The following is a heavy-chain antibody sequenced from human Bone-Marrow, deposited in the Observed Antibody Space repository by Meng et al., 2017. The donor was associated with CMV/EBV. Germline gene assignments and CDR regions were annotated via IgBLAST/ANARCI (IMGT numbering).Heavy chain of an antibody. CDR1: GYTFTGYY. D-gene: IGHD3-22*01. J-gene: IGHJ4*02. CDR3: ARVGYDSSGYMFYY. V-gene: IGHV1-2*02. CDR2: INPNSGGT. Sequence: ASVKVSCTASGYTFTGYYMHWVRQAPGQGLEWMGWINPNSGGTNYAQKLQGRVTMTRDTSISTAYMELSRLRSDDTAVYYCARVGYDSSGYMFYYWGQGTLVTVPS.